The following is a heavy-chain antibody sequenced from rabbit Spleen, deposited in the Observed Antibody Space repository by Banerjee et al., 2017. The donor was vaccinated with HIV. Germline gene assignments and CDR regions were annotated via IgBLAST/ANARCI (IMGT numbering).Heavy chain of an antibody. Sequence: QSLEESGGDLVKPGASLTLTCIASGVSFSGNSYMCWVRQAPGKGLEWIACIDTGSSGFTYFASWAKGRFTISKTSSTTVTLQMTSLTAADTATYFCARGSAAMTMVITGFYFNLWGQGTSSPS. V-gene: IGHV1S40*01. J-gene: IGHJ4*01. D-gene: IGHD2-1*01. CDR3: ARGSAAMTMVITGFYFNL. CDR2: IDTGSSGFT. CDR1: GVSFSGNSY.